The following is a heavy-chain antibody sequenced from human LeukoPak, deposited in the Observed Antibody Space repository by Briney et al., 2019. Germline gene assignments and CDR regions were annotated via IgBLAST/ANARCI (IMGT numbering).Heavy chain of an antibody. CDR1: GLPFTNAW. J-gene: IGHJ4*02. V-gene: IGHV3-15*01. CDR3: STTKNVASASDF. Sequence: PGGSLRLSCAASGLPFTNAWMAWVRQPPGKGLEWVGRIKSETEGGTTDYAAPVKGRFTISRDDSKNTLYLQMNSLKTEDTALYFCSTTKNVASASDFWGQGTLVTVSS. D-gene: IGHD2-2*01. CDR2: IKSETEGGTT.